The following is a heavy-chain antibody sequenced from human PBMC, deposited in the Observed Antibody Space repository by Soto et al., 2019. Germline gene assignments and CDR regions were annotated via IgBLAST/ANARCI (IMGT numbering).Heavy chain of an antibody. D-gene: IGHD5-12*01. V-gene: IGHV1-2*07. Sequence: ASEKVACPASGYTFTGYYIHWVRQAPGQGLEWVAWINPNNGGTDYAHSLQGRVTVTRDTSITTAYMELSRLTYDATAVYYCSRSHSGDDDAFYDRGQGTLVTV. J-gene: IGHJ1*01. CDR3: SRSHSGDDDAFYD. CDR1: GYTFTGYY. CDR2: INPNNGGT.